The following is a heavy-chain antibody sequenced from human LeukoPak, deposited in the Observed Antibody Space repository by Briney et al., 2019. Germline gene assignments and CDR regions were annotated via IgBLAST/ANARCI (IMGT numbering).Heavy chain of an antibody. J-gene: IGHJ4*02. CDR2: IIPIFGTA. CDR3: ARERPPGDSSSWFLEGYFDI. D-gene: IGHD6-13*01. Sequence: ASVKVSCKASGGTFSSYAITWVRQAPGQGLEWMGRIIPIFGTANYAQKFQGRVTITTDESTRTAYMELSSLGSEDTAVYYCARERPPGDSSSWFLEGYFDIWGQGSLVIVSS. V-gene: IGHV1-69*05. CDR1: GGTFSSYA.